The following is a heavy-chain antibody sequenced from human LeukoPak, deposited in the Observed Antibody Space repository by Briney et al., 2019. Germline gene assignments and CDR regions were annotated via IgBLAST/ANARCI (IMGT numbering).Heavy chain of an antibody. CDR2: MNPNSGNT. CDR1: GYAFTSYD. J-gene: IGHJ4*02. V-gene: IGHV1-8*01. CDR3: ARGVLRYFDWLLNYFDY. D-gene: IGHD3-9*01. Sequence: ASVKVSCKASGYAFTSYDINWVRQATGQGLEWMGWMNPNSGNTGYAQKFQGRVTMTRNTSISTAYMELSSLRSEDTAVYYCARGVLRYFDWLLNYFDYWGQGTLVTVSS.